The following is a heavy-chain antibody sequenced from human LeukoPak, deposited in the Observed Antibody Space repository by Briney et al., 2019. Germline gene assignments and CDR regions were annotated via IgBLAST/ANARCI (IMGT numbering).Heavy chain of an antibody. D-gene: IGHD3-3*01. Sequence: GGSLRLSCTASGFTFGDYAMSWFRQAPGKGLEWVGFIRSKAYGGTTEYAASVKGRFTISRDDSKSIAHLQMNSLKTEDTAVYYCTSQYDFWSGYLGAFDYWGQGTLVTVSS. CDR2: IRSKAYGGTT. J-gene: IGHJ4*02. V-gene: IGHV3-49*03. CDR3: TSQYDFWSGYLGAFDY. CDR1: GFTFGDYA.